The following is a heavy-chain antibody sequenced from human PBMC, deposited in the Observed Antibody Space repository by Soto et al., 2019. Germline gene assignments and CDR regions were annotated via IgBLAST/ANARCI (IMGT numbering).Heavy chain of an antibody. CDR2: INAGSGNT. CDR3: ACEQQLATFQH. D-gene: IGHD6-13*01. J-gene: IGHJ1*01. Sequence: QVQLVQSGAEVKKPGASVKVSCTASGYTFTNYAIHWVRQAPGQRLEWMGWINAGSGNTKYSQRFEGRVSITRDTSASTAYMEVSSLTSEDTAVYYCACEQQLATFQHWGQGTLVTVSS. CDR1: GYTFTNYA. V-gene: IGHV1-3*01.